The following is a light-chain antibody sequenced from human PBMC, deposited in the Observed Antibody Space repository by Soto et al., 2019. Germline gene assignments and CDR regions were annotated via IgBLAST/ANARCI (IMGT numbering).Light chain of an antibody. CDR2: AAS. Sequence: DIQMTQSPSSLSASVGDRVTITCRTSQSISSYLNWYQQKPGKAPKLLIYAASSLQSGVPSRFSGSGSGTDFTLTISSLQPEDFATYYCQQSYSTWWTSGQGTKVEIK. CDR1: QSISSY. J-gene: IGKJ1*01. CDR3: QQSYSTWWT. V-gene: IGKV1-39*01.